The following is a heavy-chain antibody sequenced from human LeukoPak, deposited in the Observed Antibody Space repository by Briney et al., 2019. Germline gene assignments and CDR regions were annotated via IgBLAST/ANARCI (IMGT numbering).Heavy chain of an antibody. J-gene: IGHJ5*02. CDR3: ARRPNRGGSYRYIRFDP. CDR1: GVSISSYY. V-gene: IGHV4-34*01. D-gene: IGHD3-16*02. Sequence: SETLSLTCTVSGVSISSYYWSWIRQPPGKGLEWIGEINHSGSTNYNPSLKSRVTISVDTSKNQFSLKLSSVTAADTAVYYCARRPNRGGSYRYIRFDPWGQGTLVTVSS. CDR2: INHSGST.